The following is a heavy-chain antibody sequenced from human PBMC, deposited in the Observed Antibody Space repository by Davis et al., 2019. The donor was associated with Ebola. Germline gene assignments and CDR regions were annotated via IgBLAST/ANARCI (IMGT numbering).Heavy chain of an antibody. CDR1: GYTFTNYG. CDR3: ARDTPSIAALFEYYYYGMDV. Sequence: SVKVSCKTSGYTFTNYGITWVRQAPGQRLEWMGWINAGTGNTNYSQKLQGRVTMTTDTSTSTAYMELRSLRSDDTAVYYCARDTPSIAALFEYYYYGMDVWGKGTTVTVSS. D-gene: IGHD6-6*01. V-gene: IGHV1-18*04. J-gene: IGHJ6*04. CDR2: INAGTGNT.